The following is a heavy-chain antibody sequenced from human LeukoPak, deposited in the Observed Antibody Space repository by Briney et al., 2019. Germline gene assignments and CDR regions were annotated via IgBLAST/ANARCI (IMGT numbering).Heavy chain of an antibody. CDR3: ARRGTDYYYYMDV. CDR1: GYTFTGYY. D-gene: IGHD1-1*01. CDR2: INPNSGDT. V-gene: IGHV1-2*02. J-gene: IGHJ6*03. Sequence: ASVKVSCKASGYTFTGYYMHWVRQAPGQGLEWMGWINPNSGDTNYAQKFQGRVTMTRDTSISTAYMELSRLRSDDTAVYYCARRGTDYYYYMDVWGKGTTVTVSS.